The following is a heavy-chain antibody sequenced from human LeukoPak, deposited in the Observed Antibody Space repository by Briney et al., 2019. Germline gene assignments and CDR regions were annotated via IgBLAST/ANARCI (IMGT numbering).Heavy chain of an antibody. CDR3: AKDGTYYYGSGRPSLVYYYGMDV. V-gene: IGHV3-23*01. J-gene: IGHJ6*02. D-gene: IGHD3-10*01. CDR2: ISGSGGST. Sequence: GGSLRLSCAASGFTFSSYAMSWVRQAPGKGLEWVSAISGSGGSTYYADSVKGRFTISRDNSKNTLYLQMNSLRAEDTAVYYCAKDGTYYYGSGRPSLVYYYGMDVWGRGTTVTVSS. CDR1: GFTFSSYA.